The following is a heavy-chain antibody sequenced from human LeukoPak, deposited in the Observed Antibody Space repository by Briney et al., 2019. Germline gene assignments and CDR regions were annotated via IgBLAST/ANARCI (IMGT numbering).Heavy chain of an antibody. J-gene: IGHJ3*02. V-gene: IGHV3-48*01. CDR2: ISTTSETI. Sequence: PGVSLRLPCTTSGLRFSRYNFNWVRQAPGKGLEWLSYISTTSETIFYGDSVKGRFNISRDNAKNLLYLQMNSLRAEDTAAYFCATYHDTTGYFKEAFEMWGQGTFVTVSS. D-gene: IGHD3-22*01. CDR1: GLRFSRYN. CDR3: ATYHDTTGYFKEAFEM.